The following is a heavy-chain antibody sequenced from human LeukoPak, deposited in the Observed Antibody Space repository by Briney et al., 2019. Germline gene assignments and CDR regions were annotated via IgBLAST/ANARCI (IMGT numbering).Heavy chain of an antibody. CDR1: GFSLSSYW. CDR2: INEDEREK. D-gene: IGHD6-6*01. V-gene: IGHV3-7*01. Sequence: PGGSLRLSCAASGFSLSSYWMSWVRQAPGKGLEWVATINEDEREKYFVASVKGRFTIYRDNAKNSLYLQMISLTDEDTAVYYCARSANPGVHDFDPWGQGTLVTVSS. J-gene: IGHJ5*02. CDR3: ARSANPGVHDFDP.